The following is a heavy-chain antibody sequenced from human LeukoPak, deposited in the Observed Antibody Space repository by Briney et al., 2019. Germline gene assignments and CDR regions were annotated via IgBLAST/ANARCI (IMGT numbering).Heavy chain of an antibody. CDR3: AKSADTAMVMSAFDI. Sequence: GASVKVSCKASGYTFTSYYMHWVRQAPGQGLEWMGIINPSGGSTSYAQKFQGRVTITRDTSTSTGYMELSSLRSEDTAVYYCAKSADTAMVMSAFDIWGQGTMVTVSS. CDR1: GYTFTSYY. D-gene: IGHD5-18*01. CDR2: INPSGGST. V-gene: IGHV1-46*03. J-gene: IGHJ3*02.